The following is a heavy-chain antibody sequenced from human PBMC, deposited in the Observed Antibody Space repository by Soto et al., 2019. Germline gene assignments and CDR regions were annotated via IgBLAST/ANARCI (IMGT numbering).Heavy chain of an antibody. Sequence: QVQLQESGPGLVKPSQTLSLTCTVSGGSISSGDYHWSWIRQPPGKGLEWIGFVYYTGNTYYNPSLKSRVTRSVDTSKNQFSLKLSSVTAADTAVYYCARSDFWSGYYTDYWGQGTLVTVSS. CDR2: VYYTGNT. V-gene: IGHV4-30-4*08. D-gene: IGHD3-3*01. J-gene: IGHJ4*02. CDR3: ARSDFWSGYYTDY. CDR1: GGSISSGDYH.